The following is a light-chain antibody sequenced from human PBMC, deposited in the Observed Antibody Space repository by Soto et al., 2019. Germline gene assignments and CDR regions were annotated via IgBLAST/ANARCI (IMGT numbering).Light chain of an antibody. CDR3: QQYNNWPRT. Sequence: EIVMTQSRASLSVSPGERVTVSCRASQSVTNNLAWYQQKPGQAPRLLLYGASTRAAGIPARFSGGESGTELTLTISSLQSEDSAVYYGQQYNNWPRTFGQGTKLEIK. CDR1: QSVTNN. CDR2: GAS. V-gene: IGKV3-15*01. J-gene: IGKJ1*01.